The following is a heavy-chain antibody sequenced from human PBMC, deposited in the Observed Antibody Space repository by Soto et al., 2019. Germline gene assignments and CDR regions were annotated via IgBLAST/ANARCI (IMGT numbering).Heavy chain of an antibody. CDR1: GFTFSSYA. CDR3: ARDVYSSSFHDY. J-gene: IGHJ4*02. Sequence: PGGSLRLSCAASGFTFSSYAMCWVRQAPGKGLEWVSSISSSSSYIYYADSVKGRFTISRDNAKNSLYLQMNSLRAEDTAVYYCARDVYSSSFHDYWGQGTLVTVSS. CDR2: ISSSSSYI. V-gene: IGHV3-21*01. D-gene: IGHD6-6*01.